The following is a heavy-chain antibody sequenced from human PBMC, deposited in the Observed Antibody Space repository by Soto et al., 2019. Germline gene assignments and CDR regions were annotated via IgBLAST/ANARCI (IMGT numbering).Heavy chain of an antibody. CDR1: GFSLSNARMG. CDR3: ARMSRDLPAYTYFGRDV. V-gene: IGHV2-26*01. Sequence: QVTLKESGPVLVKPTETLTLTCTVSGFSLSNARMGLSWIREPPGKALEWLAHIFSNDEKSYKTSLKSRITTSKHPTNSQGVLTMTDMDPVDTARYFCARMSRDLPAYTYFGRDVWGQGTTVAVSS. J-gene: IGHJ6*02. CDR2: IFSNDEK. D-gene: IGHD2-21*02.